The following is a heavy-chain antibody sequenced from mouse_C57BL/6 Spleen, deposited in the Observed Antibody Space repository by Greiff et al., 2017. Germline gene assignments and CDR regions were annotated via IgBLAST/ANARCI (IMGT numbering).Heavy chain of an antibody. V-gene: IGHV1-64*01. Sequence: QVQLQQPGAELVKPGASVKLSCKASGYTFTRYWMHWVKQRPGQGLEWIGRIHPNSGSTNYNEKFKSKATLTVDKSSSTAYMQLSSLTSEDSAVYYCAREGDSYYDYWGQGTTLTVSS. CDR3: AREGDSYYDY. J-gene: IGHJ2*01. CDR2: IHPNSGST. D-gene: IGHD2-12*01. CDR1: GYTFTRYW.